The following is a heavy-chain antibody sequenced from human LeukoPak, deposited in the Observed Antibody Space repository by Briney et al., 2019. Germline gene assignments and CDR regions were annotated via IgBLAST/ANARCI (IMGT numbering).Heavy chain of an antibody. J-gene: IGHJ4*02. CDR3: ARDRAVVVPAAVFDY. D-gene: IGHD2-2*01. V-gene: IGHV3-21*01. CDR2: ISSSSSYI. CDR1: GFTFSSYS. Sequence: PGGSLRLSCAASGFTFSSYSMNWVRQAPGKGLEWVSSISSSSSYIYYADSVKGRFTISRDNAKNSLYLQMNSLRAEDTAVYYCARDRAVVVPAAVFDYWGQGTLVTVSS.